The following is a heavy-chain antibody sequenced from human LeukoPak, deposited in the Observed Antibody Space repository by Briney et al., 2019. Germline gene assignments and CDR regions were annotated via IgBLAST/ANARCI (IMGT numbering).Heavy chain of an antibody. CDR1: GGSFSGYY. V-gene: IGHV4-34*01. J-gene: IGHJ4*02. Sequence: PSETLSLTCAVYGGSFSGYYWSWIRQPPGKGLEWIGEINHSGSTNYNPSLKSRVTISVDTSKNQFSLKLSSVTAADTAVYYCARTQADIVVVPAAYRTAFDYWGQGTLVTVSS. D-gene: IGHD2-2*01. CDR3: ARTQADIVVVPAAYRTAFDY. CDR2: INHSGST.